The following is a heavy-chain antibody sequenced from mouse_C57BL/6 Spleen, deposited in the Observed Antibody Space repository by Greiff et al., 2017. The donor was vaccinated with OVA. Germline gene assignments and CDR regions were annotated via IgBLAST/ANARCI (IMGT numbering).Heavy chain of an antibody. Sequence: EVHLVESGGGLVKPGGSLKLSCAASGFTFSSYAMSWVRQTPEKRLEWVATISDGGSYTYYPDNVKGRFTISRDNAKNNLYLQMSHLKSEDTAMYYCARDRDGYYPAWFAYWGQGTLVTVSA. V-gene: IGHV5-4*01. CDR2: ISDGGSYT. CDR1: GFTFSSYA. D-gene: IGHD2-3*01. J-gene: IGHJ3*01. CDR3: ARDRDGYYPAWFAY.